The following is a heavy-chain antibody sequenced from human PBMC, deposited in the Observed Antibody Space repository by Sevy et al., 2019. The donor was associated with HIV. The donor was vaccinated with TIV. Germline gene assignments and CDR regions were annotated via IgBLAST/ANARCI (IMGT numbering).Heavy chain of an antibody. Sequence: ASVKVSCKASGYTFTGYYMHWVRQAPGQGLEWMGWINPNSGGTNYAQKFQGRVTMTRDTSISTAYMELSRLRSDDTAVYYCARDQQAPRYYYDSSGYCDYWGQRTLVTVSS. CDR2: INPNSGGT. J-gene: IGHJ4*02. D-gene: IGHD3-22*01. CDR3: ARDQQAPRYYYDSSGYCDY. V-gene: IGHV1-2*02. CDR1: GYTFTGYY.